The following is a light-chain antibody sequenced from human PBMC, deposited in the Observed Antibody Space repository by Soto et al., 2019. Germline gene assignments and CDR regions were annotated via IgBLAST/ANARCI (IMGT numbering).Light chain of an antibody. CDR1: SSNIGSNT. J-gene: IGLJ7*01. CDR3: AAWDDSLSAV. CDR2: SNN. Sequence: QLVLTQPPSASGTPGQRVTISCSGSSSNIGSNTVNWYQQLPGTAPKLLIYSNNQRPSGVPDRFSGSKSGTSPSLAISGLQSEDEADYYCAAWDDSLSAVFGGGTQLTVL. V-gene: IGLV1-44*01.